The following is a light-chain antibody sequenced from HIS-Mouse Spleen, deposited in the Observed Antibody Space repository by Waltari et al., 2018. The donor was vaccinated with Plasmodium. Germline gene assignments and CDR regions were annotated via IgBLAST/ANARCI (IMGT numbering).Light chain of an antibody. CDR2: EGS. CDR1: SSDVVISNL. Sequence: QSALTQPASVSGSPGQSITISCTGPSSDVVISNLVSCYQQHPGKAPKLMIYEGSKRPSGVSNRFSGSKSGNTASLTISGLQAEDEADYYCCSYAGSSTFYVFGTGTKVTVL. V-gene: IGLV2-23*01. CDR3: CSYAGSSTFYV. J-gene: IGLJ1*01.